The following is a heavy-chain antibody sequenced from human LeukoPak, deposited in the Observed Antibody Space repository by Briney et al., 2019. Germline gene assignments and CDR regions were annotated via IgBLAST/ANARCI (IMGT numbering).Heavy chain of an antibody. CDR1: GFTVSSNY. D-gene: IGHD6-13*01. CDR2: IYSGGST. CDR3: ARSLAAAGPYYYYYYMDV. Sequence: GGSLRLSCAASGFTVSSNYMSWVRQAPGKGLEWVSVIYSGGSTYYADSVKGRFTISRDNSKNTLCLQMNSLRAEDTAVYYCARSLAAAGPYYYYYYMDVWGKGTTVTVSS. V-gene: IGHV3-53*01. J-gene: IGHJ6*03.